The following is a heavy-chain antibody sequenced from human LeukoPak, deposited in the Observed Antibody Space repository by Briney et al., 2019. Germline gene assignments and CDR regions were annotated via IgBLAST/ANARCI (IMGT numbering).Heavy chain of an antibody. Sequence: GGSLRLSCAASGFTFSSYSMNWVRQAPGKGLEWVSSISSSSSYIYYADSVKGRFTISRDNAKNSLYLQMNSLRAEDTAVYYCARDWNGGSPPMTPEYFQHWGQGTLVTVSS. CDR1: GFTFSSYS. J-gene: IGHJ1*01. CDR2: ISSSSSYI. V-gene: IGHV3-21*01. CDR3: ARDWNGGSPPMTPEYFQH. D-gene: IGHD1-26*01.